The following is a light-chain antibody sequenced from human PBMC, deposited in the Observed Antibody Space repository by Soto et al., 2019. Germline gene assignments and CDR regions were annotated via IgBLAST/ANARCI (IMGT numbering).Light chain of an antibody. J-gene: IGKJ5*01. CDR2: GAS. CDR1: QIISSN. V-gene: IGKV3-15*01. CDR3: EHYYSWPIT. Sequence: EIVMTQSPGTSSVSPGERATLSFSASQIISSNLAWYQQKPGQAPRLLIYGASTRATGIPARFSGSGSGTEFTLTISSLQSEDFAVYYCEHYYSWPITFGQGTRLEI.